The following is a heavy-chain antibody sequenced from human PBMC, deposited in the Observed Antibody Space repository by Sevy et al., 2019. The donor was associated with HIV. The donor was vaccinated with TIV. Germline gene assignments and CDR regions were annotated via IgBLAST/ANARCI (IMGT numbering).Heavy chain of an antibody. Sequence: SLRLSCAASGFTFDDYAMHWVRQAPGKGLEWVSGISWNSGSIGYADSVKGRFTISRDNAKNSLYLQMNSLRAEDTALYYCAKDSAARPYYYYGMDVWGQGTTVTVSS. J-gene: IGHJ6*02. CDR3: AKDSAARPYYYYGMDV. D-gene: IGHD6-6*01. CDR2: ISWNSGSI. V-gene: IGHV3-9*01. CDR1: GFTFDDYA.